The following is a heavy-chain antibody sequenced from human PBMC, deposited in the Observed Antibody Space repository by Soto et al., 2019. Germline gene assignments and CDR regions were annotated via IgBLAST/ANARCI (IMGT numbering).Heavy chain of an antibody. V-gene: IGHV5-51*01. Sequence: GESLKISCKGSGYTFSKYWIGWVRQTPGKGLEWMGMIYPGDSDARYSPSFEGQVTFSVDKSINTACLQWNSLKASDTAMYYCARQGGEYNTMSDYWGQGTLVTVSS. D-gene: IGHD3-10*01. CDR1: GYTFSKYW. CDR3: ARQGGEYNTMSDY. J-gene: IGHJ4*02. CDR2: IYPGDSDA.